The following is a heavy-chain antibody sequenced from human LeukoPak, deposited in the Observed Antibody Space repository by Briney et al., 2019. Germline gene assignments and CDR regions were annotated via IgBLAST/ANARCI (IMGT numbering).Heavy chain of an antibody. J-gene: IGHJ6*02. D-gene: IGHD6-19*01. V-gene: IGHV3-53*05. CDR2: IYSGGST. CDR1: GFTVSSNY. CDR3: AKVLRPWSSVAGQDYYYGMDV. Sequence: GGSLRLSCAASGFTVSSNYMSWVRQAPGKGLEWVSVIYSGGSTYYADSVKGRFTISRDNSKNTLYLQMNSLRAEDTAVYYCAKVLRPWSSVAGQDYYYGMDVWGQGTTVTVSS.